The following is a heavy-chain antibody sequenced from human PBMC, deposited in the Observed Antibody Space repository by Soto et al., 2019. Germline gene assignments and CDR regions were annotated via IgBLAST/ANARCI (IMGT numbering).Heavy chain of an antibody. CDR3: AKGNSAMVTDYYYAMDV. J-gene: IGHJ6*02. D-gene: IGHD5-18*01. CDR2: ISWNSGSI. V-gene: IGHV3-9*01. CDR1: GFTFDDYA. Sequence: EVQLVESGGGLVQPGRSLRLSCAVSGFTFDDYAMHWVRQAPGKGLERVSGISWNSGSIGYADSVKGRFTISRDNAKNSLYLQMNSLRAEDTALYYCAKGNSAMVTDYYYAMDVWGQGTTVTVSS.